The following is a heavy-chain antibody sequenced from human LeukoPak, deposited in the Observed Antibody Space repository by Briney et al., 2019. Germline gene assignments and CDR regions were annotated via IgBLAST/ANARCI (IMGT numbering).Heavy chain of an antibody. CDR3: ARAIRDYDFWSGSNRGHFDY. D-gene: IGHD3-3*01. Sequence: ASVKVSCKASGYTFTSYAMHWVRQAPGQRLEWMGWINAGNGNTKYSQEFQGRVTITRDTSASTAYMELSSLRSDDTAVYYCARAIRDYDFWSGSNRGHFDYWGQGTLVTVSS. V-gene: IGHV1-3*01. CDR1: GYTFTSYA. CDR2: INAGNGNT. J-gene: IGHJ4*02.